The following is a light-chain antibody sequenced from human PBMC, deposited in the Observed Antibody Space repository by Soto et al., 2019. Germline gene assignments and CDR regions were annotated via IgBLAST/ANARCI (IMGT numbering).Light chain of an antibody. CDR2: GAS. Sequence: EIVMTQSPATLSVSPGERATLSCRASQSVTTNLAWYLRKPGQAPRLLIFGASIRPTGVPARFSGSGSGTEFTLTISSLQSEDSAVYYCQHYFNWPYTFGQGTKLEIK. J-gene: IGKJ2*01. V-gene: IGKV3-15*01. CDR3: QHYFNWPYT. CDR1: QSVTTN.